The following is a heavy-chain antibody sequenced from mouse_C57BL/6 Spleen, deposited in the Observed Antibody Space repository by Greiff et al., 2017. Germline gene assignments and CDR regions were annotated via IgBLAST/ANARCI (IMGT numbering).Heavy chain of an antibody. CDR1: GFSLTSYG. V-gene: IGHV2-5*01. J-gene: IGHJ1*03. CDR2: IWRGGST. CDR3: ASYYGSTSGYFDV. Sequence: QVQLQQSGPGLVQPSQSLSITCTVSGFSLTSYGVHWVRQSPGKGLEWLGVIWRGGSTDYNAAFMSRLSITKDNSNSQVFFKMNSLQADDTAIYYCASYYGSTSGYFDVWGTGTTVTVSS. D-gene: IGHD1-1*01.